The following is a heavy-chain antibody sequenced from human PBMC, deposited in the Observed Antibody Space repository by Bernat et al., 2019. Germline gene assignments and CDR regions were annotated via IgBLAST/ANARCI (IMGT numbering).Heavy chain of an antibody. CDR1: GFTFSSYV. V-gene: IGHV3-64*01. D-gene: IGHD2-15*01. CDR2: ISSDGIST. CDR3: ARGGRSGYCSGGSCFRIDS. Sequence: EVRLVESGGGLVQPGGSLRLSCAASGFTFSSYVMYWVRQAPGEGLEYVSAISSDGISTYYSNSMKGRFTIYRDNSKNTLDLQMGSLRAEDMAVYYCARGGRSGYCSGGSCFRIDSWGQGTLVTVSS. J-gene: IGHJ4*02.